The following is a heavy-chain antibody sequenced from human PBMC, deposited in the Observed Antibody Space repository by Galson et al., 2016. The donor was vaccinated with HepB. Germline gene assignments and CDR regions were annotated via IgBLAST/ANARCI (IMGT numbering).Heavy chain of an antibody. CDR1: GFTFSNYA. Sequence: SLRLSCAASGFTFSNYAMSWVRQAPGKGLEWVSAISGSGGRTYYADSVKGRFTISRDISRNTLYLQMNSLRTEDTAVYYCAKDGADTAMANFNYWGQGTLVTVSS. D-gene: IGHD5-18*01. CDR3: AKDGADTAMANFNY. CDR2: ISGSGGRT. V-gene: IGHV3-23*01. J-gene: IGHJ4*02.